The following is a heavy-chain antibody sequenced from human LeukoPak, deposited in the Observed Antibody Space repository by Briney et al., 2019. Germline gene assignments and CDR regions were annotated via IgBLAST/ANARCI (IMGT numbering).Heavy chain of an antibody. Sequence: PGGPLRLSCAASGFTFSSYGMHWVRQAPGKGLEWVAFIRYDGSNKYYADSVKGRFTFSRDNSKNTLYLQMNSLRAEDTAVYYCAKGRIVGVTNYFDYWGQGTLVTVSS. CDR3: AKGRIVGVTNYFDY. CDR1: GFTFSSYG. V-gene: IGHV3-30*02. D-gene: IGHD1-26*01. CDR2: IRYDGSNK. J-gene: IGHJ4*02.